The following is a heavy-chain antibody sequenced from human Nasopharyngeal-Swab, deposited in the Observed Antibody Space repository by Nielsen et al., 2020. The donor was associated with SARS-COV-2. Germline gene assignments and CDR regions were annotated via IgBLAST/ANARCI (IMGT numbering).Heavy chain of an antibody. V-gene: IGHV4-34*01. Sequence: SETLSLTCAVYGGSFSGYYSSWIRQPPGKGLEWIGEINHSGTTSYNPSLKSRVTISSDTSKNQFSLKLSSVTAADTAVYYCARGHRSISMIVVVIATAHFYFDSWGRGTLVTVTS. J-gene: IGHJ4*02. CDR1: GGSFSGYY. D-gene: IGHD3-22*01. CDR2: INHSGTT. CDR3: ARGHRSISMIVVVIATAHFYFDS.